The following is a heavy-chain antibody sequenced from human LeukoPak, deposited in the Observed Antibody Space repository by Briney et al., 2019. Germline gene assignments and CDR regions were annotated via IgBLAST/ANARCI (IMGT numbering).Heavy chain of an antibody. D-gene: IGHD3-16*02. CDR2: IYHSGST. V-gene: IGHV4-38-2*02. Sequence: SETLSLTCTVSGYSISSGYYWGWIRQPPGKGLEWIGSIYHSGSTYYNPSLKSRVTISVDTSKNQFSLKLSSVTAADTAVYYCARGAYYDYVWGSYRYTSHFDYWGQGTLVTVSS. CDR1: GYSISSGYY. CDR3: ARGAYYDYVWGSYRYTSHFDY. J-gene: IGHJ4*02.